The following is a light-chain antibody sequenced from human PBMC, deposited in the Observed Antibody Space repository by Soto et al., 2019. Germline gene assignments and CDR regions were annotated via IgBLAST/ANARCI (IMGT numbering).Light chain of an antibody. CDR2: HGS. CDR3: CSYASSSPNNG. CDR1: SSDVGGYNL. V-gene: IGLV2-23*01. Sequence: QSALTQPASVSGSPGQPITISCTGTSSDVGGYNLVSWSQQHPGKAPKLIIYHGSKRPSGVSVRFSGSKSGNTASLAISGLQAEDEADYYCCSYASSSPNNGFGPGTKVTVL. J-gene: IGLJ1*01.